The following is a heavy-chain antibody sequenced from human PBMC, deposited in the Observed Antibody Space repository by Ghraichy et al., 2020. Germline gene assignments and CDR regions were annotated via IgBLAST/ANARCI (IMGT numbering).Heavy chain of an antibody. CDR3: ARGGVLGADAFDF. Sequence: GSLRLSCVVYGGSFSGHYWSWIRQPPGKGLEYIGEINHSGSTNYSPSLKSRVTISVDTSKNQFSLKVNSVTVADTAVYYCARGGVLGADAFDFWGQGTMVTVSS. CDR1: GGSFSGHY. V-gene: IGHV4-34*01. J-gene: IGHJ3*01. CDR2: INHSGST. D-gene: IGHD2-8*02.